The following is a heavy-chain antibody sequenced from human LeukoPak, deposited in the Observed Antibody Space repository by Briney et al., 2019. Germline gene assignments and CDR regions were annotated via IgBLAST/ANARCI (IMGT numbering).Heavy chain of an antibody. Sequence: PSETLPLTCAVSGGSISSNNWWSWVRQPPGKGLEWIGEIYHSRSTNYNPSLASRVTISLDKSKNQFSLKLNSVTAADTAVYYCARDRSISATGLDYWGQGTLVTVSS. D-gene: IGHD6-13*01. CDR3: ARDRSISATGLDY. CDR2: IYHSRST. V-gene: IGHV4-4*02. CDR1: GGSISSNNW. J-gene: IGHJ4*02.